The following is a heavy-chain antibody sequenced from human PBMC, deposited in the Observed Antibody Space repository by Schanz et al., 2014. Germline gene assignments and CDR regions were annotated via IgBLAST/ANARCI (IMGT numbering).Heavy chain of an antibody. D-gene: IGHD3-22*01. J-gene: IGHJ4*02. Sequence: EVQLLDSGGGLVQPGGSLRLSCAASGFTFSTYAMSWVRQAPGKGLEWVSAISGSGGSTYYAASVKGRFTISRDNSKNTLYLQMNSLRAEDTAVYYCAKDPSHGDYDYYFDSWGQGTLVTVSS. CDR2: ISGSGGST. V-gene: IGHV3-23*01. CDR1: GFTFSTYA. CDR3: AKDPSHGDYDYYFDS.